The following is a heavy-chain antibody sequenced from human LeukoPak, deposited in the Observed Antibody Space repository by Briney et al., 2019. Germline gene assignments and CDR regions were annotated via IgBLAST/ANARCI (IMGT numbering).Heavy chain of an antibody. CDR2: IYTDGST. J-gene: IGHJ4*02. Sequence: SETLSLTCTVSGGSISPYFWSWIRQPPGKGLEWIGYIYTDGSTKYNPSLKSRVTISLDTSKNQFSLKLSSVTAAGTAVYYCARRQTYFDYWGQGTLVTVSS. V-gene: IGHV4-4*09. CDR1: GGSISPYF. CDR3: ARRQTYFDY.